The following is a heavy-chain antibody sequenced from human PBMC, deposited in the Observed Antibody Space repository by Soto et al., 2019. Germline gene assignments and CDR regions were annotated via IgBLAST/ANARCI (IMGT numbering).Heavy chain of an antibody. D-gene: IGHD3-16*01. CDR2: IYYSGSA. CDR1: GASISSYH. CDR3: AAAVPAEYVFPYYYMDV. Sequence: QVQLQESGPGLVKPSETLSLTCTVSGASISSYHWSWIRQTPGKGLEWIGYIYYSGSANYNPSLKSRVTFSVDTSKNQVSLKLSSVTAADTGVYYCAAAVPAEYVFPYYYMDVWGKGTTVPVSS. V-gene: IGHV4-59*01. J-gene: IGHJ6*03.